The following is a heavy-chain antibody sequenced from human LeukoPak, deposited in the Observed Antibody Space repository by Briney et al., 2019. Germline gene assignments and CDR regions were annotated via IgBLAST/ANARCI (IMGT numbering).Heavy chain of an antibody. J-gene: IGHJ6*02. V-gene: IGHV4-59*01. CDR2: IYYSGST. D-gene: IGHD1-26*01. CDR3: ASGSPVVGATGYYYYYYGMDV. CDR1: GGSISSYY. Sequence: SETLSLTCTVSGGSISSYYRSWIRQPPGKGLEWIGYIYYSGSTNYNPSLKSRVTISVDTSKNRFSLKLSSVTAADTAVYYCASGSPVVGATGYYYYYYGMDVWGQGTTVTVSS.